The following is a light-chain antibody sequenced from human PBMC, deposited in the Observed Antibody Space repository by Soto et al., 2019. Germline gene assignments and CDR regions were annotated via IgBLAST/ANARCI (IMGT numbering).Light chain of an antibody. J-gene: IGLJ1*01. Sequence: QSALTQPASVSVSPGQSITISCTGTSSDVGSYNYVSWHQQHPGQAPKLMIYQVTNRASGVPDRFSASKSGNTASLTISGLQAGDEADYYCSSYRSSSTYVFGTGTKLTVL. CDR1: SSDVGSYNY. V-gene: IGLV2-14*01. CDR3: SSYRSSSTYV. CDR2: QVT.